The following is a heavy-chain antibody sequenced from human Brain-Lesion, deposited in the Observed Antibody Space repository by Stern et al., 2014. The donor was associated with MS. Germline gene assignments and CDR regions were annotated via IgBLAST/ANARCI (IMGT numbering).Heavy chain of an antibody. J-gene: IGHJ5*02. CDR2: IYYSGNT. Sequence: VQLVESGPGLVKPSETLSLTCTVAGGSVSSTSYAWAWIRQPPGKGLEWIGTIYYSGNTYYSPSLKSRLTLSPATSKNQFSLQLRSVTAADTAVYYCAGEEDIRYCSGGSCTGNWFDPWGQGTLVTVSS. D-gene: IGHD2-15*01. CDR1: GGSVSSTSYA. V-gene: IGHV4-39*01. CDR3: AGEEDIRYCSGGSCTGNWFDP.